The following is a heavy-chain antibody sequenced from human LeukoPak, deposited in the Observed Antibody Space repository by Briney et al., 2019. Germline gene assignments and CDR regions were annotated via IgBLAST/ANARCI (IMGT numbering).Heavy chain of an antibody. D-gene: IGHD3-3*01. CDR1: GGTFSGYY. CDR3: ARRQGGFWSGYYPKPEYFDY. Sequence: SETLSLTCAVYGGTFSGYYWSWIRQPPGKGLEWIGEINHSGSTNYNPSLKSRVTISVDTSKNQFSLKLSSVTAADTAVYYCARRQGGFWSGYYPKPEYFDYWGQGTLVTVSS. J-gene: IGHJ4*02. CDR2: INHSGST. V-gene: IGHV4-34*01.